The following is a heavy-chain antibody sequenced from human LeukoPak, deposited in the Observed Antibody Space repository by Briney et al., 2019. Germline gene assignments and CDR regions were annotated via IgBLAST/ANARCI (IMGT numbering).Heavy chain of an antibody. CDR1: GFTFSSYA. V-gene: IGHV3-23*01. J-gene: IGHJ4*02. CDR2: VSGSGGST. Sequence: GGSLRLSCAASGFTFSSYAMSWVRQAPGKGLEWVSGVSGSGGSTYYADSVRGRFTISRDNSKNTLYLQMNSLRAEDTAVYYCAKDLDIVATITGNWGQGTLVTVSS. CDR3: AKDLDIVATITGN. D-gene: IGHD5-12*01.